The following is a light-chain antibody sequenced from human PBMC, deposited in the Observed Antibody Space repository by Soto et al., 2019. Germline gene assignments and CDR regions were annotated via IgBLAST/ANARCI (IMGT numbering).Light chain of an antibody. CDR1: QSISSW. Sequence: DIQMTQSPSTVSASVGDRVTITCRASQSISSWLAWYQQKPGKAPKLLIYDASSLESGVPSRFSGSGSGTEFTLTISSLRPDDFATFYCQQYSSFSRTFGQGTKVDIK. J-gene: IGKJ1*01. CDR2: DAS. CDR3: QQYSSFSRT. V-gene: IGKV1-5*01.